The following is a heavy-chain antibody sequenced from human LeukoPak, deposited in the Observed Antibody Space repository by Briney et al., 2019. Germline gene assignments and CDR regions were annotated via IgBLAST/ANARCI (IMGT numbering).Heavy chain of an antibody. D-gene: IGHD6-13*01. CDR1: GFTFNSYA. V-gene: IGHV3-30-3*01. CDR2: ISYDGSNK. Sequence: GRSLRLSCAASGFTFNSYAMHWVRQAPGKGLEWVAVISYDGSNKYYADSVKGRFTISRDNSKNTLYLQMNSLRAEDTAVYYCARPTYSSSWPNYFDYWGQGTLVTVSS. CDR3: ARPTYSSSWPNYFDY. J-gene: IGHJ4*02.